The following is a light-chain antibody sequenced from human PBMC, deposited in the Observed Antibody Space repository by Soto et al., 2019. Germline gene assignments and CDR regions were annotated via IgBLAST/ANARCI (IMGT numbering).Light chain of an antibody. CDR1: QSVNSN. J-gene: IGKJ2*01. CDR3: QQYDEWPPSYT. Sequence: EIMMTQSPATLSVSPGGRATLSCRASQSVNSNLAWYQQKPGQAPRLLIYGASTRATGTPARISGSGSGTEFTLTISSLQSEDFAVYYCQQYDEWPPSYTFGQGTKLEIK. CDR2: GAS. V-gene: IGKV3-15*01.